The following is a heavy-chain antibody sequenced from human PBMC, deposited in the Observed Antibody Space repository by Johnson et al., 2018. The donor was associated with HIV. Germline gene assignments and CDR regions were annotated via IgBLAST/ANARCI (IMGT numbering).Heavy chain of an antibody. CDR2: IYSGGST. Sequence: VQLVESGGGVVRPGGSLRLPCAASGFTFDDYGMSWVRQAPGKGLEWVSVIYSGGSTYYADSVKGRFTISRDNSKNTLYLQMNSLRAEDTAVYYCARDSDSSSWYSEFDIWGQGTMVTVSS. CDR3: ARDSDSSSWYSEFDI. CDR1: GFTFDDYG. V-gene: IGHV3-66*02. J-gene: IGHJ3*02. D-gene: IGHD6-13*01.